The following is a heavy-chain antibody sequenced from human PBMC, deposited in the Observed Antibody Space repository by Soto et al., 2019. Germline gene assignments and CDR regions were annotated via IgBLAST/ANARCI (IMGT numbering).Heavy chain of an antibody. CDR3: ARSPDIVATISLTYYYYYYMDV. J-gene: IGHJ6*03. D-gene: IGHD5-12*01. CDR1: GFTFSSYS. V-gene: IGHV3-21*01. Sequence: GGSLRLSCAASGFTFSSYSMNWVRQAPGKGLEWVSSISSSSSYIYYADSVKGRFTISRDNAKNSLYLQMNSLRAEDTAVYYCARSPDIVATISLTYYYYYYMDVWGKGTTVTVSS. CDR2: ISSSSSYI.